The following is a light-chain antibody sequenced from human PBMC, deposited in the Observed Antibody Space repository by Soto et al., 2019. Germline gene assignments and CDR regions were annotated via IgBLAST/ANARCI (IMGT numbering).Light chain of an antibody. Sequence: QSALTQPRSVSGSPGQSVPISCTGTSSDVGGYKYVSWYQQYPGKAPKLMIYAVNKRPSGVPDRFSGSKSGNTASLTVSGLQAEDEADYYCSSYAGSNNYVFGTGTKVTVL. V-gene: IGLV2-8*01. CDR2: AVN. CDR1: SSDVGGYKY. J-gene: IGLJ1*01. CDR3: SSYAGSNNYV.